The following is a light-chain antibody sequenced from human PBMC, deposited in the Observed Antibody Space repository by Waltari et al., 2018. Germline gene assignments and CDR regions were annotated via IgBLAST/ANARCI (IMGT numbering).Light chain of an antibody. CDR1: QSLLHSNGNTY. CDR2: GGS. CDR3: VQAIAFPFT. V-gene: IGKV2-40*01. J-gene: IGKJ3*01. Sequence: DIVMTQTPLSLPTTPGEPASISCRSSQSLLHSNGNTYLHWYLQKPGQSPQLLIYGGSNRASGVPDRFSGSGSGTDFTLKISKVEAEDVGFYYCVQAIAFPFTFGPGTKLDIK.